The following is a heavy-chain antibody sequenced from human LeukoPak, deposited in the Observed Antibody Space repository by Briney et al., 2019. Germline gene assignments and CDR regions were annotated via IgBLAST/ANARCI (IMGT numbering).Heavy chain of an antibody. J-gene: IGHJ5*02. V-gene: IGHV4-61*01. D-gene: IGHD6-6*01. CDR3: ARNTSSSPWFDH. Sequence: SETLSLTCTVSGGSFKSPISYWSWIRQPPGKGLEWIGNVYYIGTTSYNSSLKSRVSISIDTSKNQFSLEVDSVTAEDTAVYYCARNTSSSPWFDHWGQGTLVTVSS. CDR1: GGSFKSPISY. CDR2: VYYIGTT.